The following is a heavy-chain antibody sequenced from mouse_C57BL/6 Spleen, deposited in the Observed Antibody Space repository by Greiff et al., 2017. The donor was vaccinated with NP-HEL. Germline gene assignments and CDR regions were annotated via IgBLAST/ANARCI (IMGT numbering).Heavy chain of an antibody. CDR3: ARPTGTDWYFDV. V-gene: IGHV1-69*01. D-gene: IGHD4-1*01. Sequence: QVQLQQPGAELVMPGASVKLSCKASGYTFTSYWMHWVKQRPGQGLEWIGEIDPSDSYTNYNQKFKGKSTLTVDKSSSTAYMQLSSLTSEDSAVYYCARPTGTDWYFDVWGTGTTVTVSS. CDR2: IDPSDSYT. J-gene: IGHJ1*03. CDR1: GYTFTSYW.